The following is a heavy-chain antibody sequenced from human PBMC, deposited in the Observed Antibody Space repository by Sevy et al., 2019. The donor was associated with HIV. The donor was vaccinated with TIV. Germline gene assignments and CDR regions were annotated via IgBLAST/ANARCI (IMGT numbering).Heavy chain of an antibody. CDR3: TRNGGAFDNGFDP. CDR1: GFTFSSYD. V-gene: IGHV3-48*03. J-gene: IGHJ5*02. Sequence: GGSLRLSCTASGFTFSSYDMNWVRQAPGKGLEWVSKISSSGSSIYYADSVKGQFTISRDNAKNSLNLQMNSLRAEDTAVYYCTRNGGAFDNGFDPWGQGTPVTVSS. CDR2: ISSSGSSI. D-gene: IGHD2-8*01.